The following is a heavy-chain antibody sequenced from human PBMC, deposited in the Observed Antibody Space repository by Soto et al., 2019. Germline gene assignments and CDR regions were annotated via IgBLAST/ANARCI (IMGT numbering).Heavy chain of an antibody. Sequence: QVQLVQSGAEVKKPGSSVKVSCKASGGTFSSYTISWVRQAPGQGLEWMGRIIPILGIANYAQKFQGRVTIPADKSTSTAYMELSSLRSEDTAVYYCAPKLAYSSGGTGGFDYWGQGTLVTVSS. V-gene: IGHV1-69*02. D-gene: IGHD6-19*01. J-gene: IGHJ4*02. CDR3: APKLAYSSGGTGGFDY. CDR2: IIPILGIA. CDR1: GGTFSSYT.